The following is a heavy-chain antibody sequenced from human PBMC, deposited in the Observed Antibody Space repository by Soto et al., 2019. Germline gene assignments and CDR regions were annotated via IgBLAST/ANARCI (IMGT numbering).Heavy chain of an antibody. J-gene: IGHJ6*03. CDR3: ARNRGAMGFGELLTDYYYYMDV. CDR1: GYTFTGYY. Sequence: ASVKVSCKASGYTFTGYYMHWVRQATGQGLEWMGWMNPNSGNTGYAQKFQGRVTMTRNTSISTAYMELSSLRSEDTAVYYCARNRGAMGFGELLTDYYYYMDVWGKGTTVTVSS. V-gene: IGHV1-8*02. CDR2: MNPNSGNT. D-gene: IGHD3-10*01.